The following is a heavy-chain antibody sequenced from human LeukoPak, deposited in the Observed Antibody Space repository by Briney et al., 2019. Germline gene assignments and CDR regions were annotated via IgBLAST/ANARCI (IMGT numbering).Heavy chain of an antibody. CDR1: GGSISSRSYY. CDR3: ARQGSAYDYVH. Sequence: PSETLSLTCTVSGGSISSRSYYWGWIRQPPGKGLEWIGRIYYSGSTYYNPSLKSRVTISVDTPKNQFSLKLSSVTAADTAVYYCARQGSAYDYVHWGQGTLVTVSS. J-gene: IGHJ4*02. CDR2: IYYSGST. V-gene: IGHV4-39*01. D-gene: IGHD5-12*01.